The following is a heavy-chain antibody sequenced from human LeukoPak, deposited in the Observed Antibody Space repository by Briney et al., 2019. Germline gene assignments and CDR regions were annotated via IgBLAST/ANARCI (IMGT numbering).Heavy chain of an antibody. J-gene: IGHJ6*02. Sequence: SETLSLTCTVSGGSISSYYWSWIRQPPGKGLEWIGYIYYSGSTNYNPSLKSRVTISVDTSKNQFSLKLSSVTAADTAVYYCARLFGDRLRYFDWAYYYYYYGMDVWGQGTTVTVSS. CDR3: ARLFGDRLRYFDWAYYYYYYGMDV. CDR1: GGSISSYY. V-gene: IGHV4-59*08. CDR2: IYYSGST. D-gene: IGHD3-9*01.